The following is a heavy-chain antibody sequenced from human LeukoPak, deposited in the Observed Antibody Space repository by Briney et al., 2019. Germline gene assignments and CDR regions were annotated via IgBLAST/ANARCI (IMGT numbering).Heavy chain of an antibody. CDR3: TRRPYDYCSSTSCYSDGMDV. J-gene: IGHJ6*02. Sequence: GGSLKLSCAASGFTFSGSAMHWVRQASGKGLEWVGRIRSKANSYATAYAASVEGRFTISRDDSKNTAYLQMNSLKTEDTAVYYCTRRPYDYCSSTSCYSDGMDVWGQGTTVTVSS. D-gene: IGHD2-2*01. CDR1: GFTFSGSA. V-gene: IGHV3-73*01. CDR2: IRSKANSYAT.